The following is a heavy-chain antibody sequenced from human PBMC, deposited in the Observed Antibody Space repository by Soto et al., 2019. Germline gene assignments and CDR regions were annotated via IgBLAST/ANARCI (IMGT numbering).Heavy chain of an antibody. Sequence: GGSLRLSCAASGFTFSSYCIHWVRQATGKGLEWVSAIGTAGDTYYPGSVKGRFTIARENAKNSLYLQMNSLRAEDTAVYYCARRYSSSWYSSCSDGMDIWGKETTVPVSS. CDR3: ARRYSSSWYSSCSDGMDI. V-gene: IGHV3-13*01. CDR2: IGTAGDT. D-gene: IGHD6-13*01. CDR1: GFTFSSYC. J-gene: IGHJ6*04.